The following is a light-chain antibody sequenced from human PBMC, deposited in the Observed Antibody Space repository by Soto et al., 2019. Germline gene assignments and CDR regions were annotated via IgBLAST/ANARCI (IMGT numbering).Light chain of an antibody. CDR3: QQRSNWPLT. J-gene: IGKJ4*01. V-gene: IGKV3-11*01. CDR2: DAS. CDR1: QSVSSI. Sequence: EIVLTQSPATLSLSPGERATLSCRASQSVSSILAWYQHKPGQAPRLLIYDASNRATGIPARFSGSGSGTGFTLTISSLEPEDFAVYYCQQRSNWPLTFGGGTKVEIK.